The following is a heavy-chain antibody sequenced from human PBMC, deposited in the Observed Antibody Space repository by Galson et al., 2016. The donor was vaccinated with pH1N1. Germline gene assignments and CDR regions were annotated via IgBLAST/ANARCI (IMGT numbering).Heavy chain of an antibody. CDR2: ISPDSGGT. CDR3: ATSSPHITGTTGFFGLDV. Sequence: SVKVSCKASTYSFSGYYIHWVRQAPGQGLEWMGWISPDSGGTVYAQKFQDWVTMTWDTSISTTYMEVTRLTCDDTAVYFCATSSPHITGTTGFFGLDVWGQGTTVTVSS. D-gene: IGHD1-7*01. J-gene: IGHJ6*02. CDR1: TYSFSGYY. V-gene: IGHV1-2*04.